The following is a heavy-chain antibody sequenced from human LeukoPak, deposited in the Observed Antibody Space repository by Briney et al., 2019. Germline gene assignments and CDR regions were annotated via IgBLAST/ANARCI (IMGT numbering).Heavy chain of an antibody. D-gene: IGHD5-24*01. CDR3: AREFCRDGYNCGG. J-gene: IGHJ4*02. Sequence: GGSLRLSCTASGFTFSSYGMHWVRQAPGKGLEWVAVIWYDGSNKYYADSVKGRFTISRDNSKNTLYLQMNSLRAEDTAVYYCAREFCRDGYNCGGWGQGTLVTVSS. V-gene: IGHV3-33*08. CDR1: GFTFSSYG. CDR2: IWYDGSNK.